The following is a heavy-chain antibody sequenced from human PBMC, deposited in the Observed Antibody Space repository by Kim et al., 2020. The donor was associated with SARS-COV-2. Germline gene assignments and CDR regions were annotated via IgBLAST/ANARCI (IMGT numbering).Heavy chain of an antibody. J-gene: IGHJ4*01. D-gene: IGHD6-13*01. Sequence: SETLSLTCTVSGGSISSSSYYWGWIRQPPGKGLEWIGSIYYSGSTYYNPSLKSRVTISVDTSKNQFSLKLSSVTAADTAVYYCARRDSSSWSPLFDYWGHGTLVTVSS. V-gene: IGHV4-39*01. CDR3: ARRDSSSWSPLFDY. CDR1: GGSISSSSYY. CDR2: IYYSGST.